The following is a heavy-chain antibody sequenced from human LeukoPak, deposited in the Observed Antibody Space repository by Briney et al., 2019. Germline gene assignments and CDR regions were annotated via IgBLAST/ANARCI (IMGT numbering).Heavy chain of an antibody. D-gene: IGHD6-19*01. J-gene: IGHJ3*02. Sequence: GGSLRLSCAASGFTVSSNYTSWVRQAPGKGLEWVSVIYSGGSTYYADSVKGRFTISRDNSKNTLYLQMNSLRAEDTAVYYCAREGDTQYSSDWAGAFDIWGQGTMVTVSS. CDR2: IYSGGST. CDR3: AREGDTQYSSDWAGAFDI. V-gene: IGHV3-66*01. CDR1: GFTVSSNY.